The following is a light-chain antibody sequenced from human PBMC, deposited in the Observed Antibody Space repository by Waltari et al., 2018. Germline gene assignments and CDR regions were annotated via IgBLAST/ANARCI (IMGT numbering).Light chain of an antibody. CDR1: QSIGNL. V-gene: IGKV1-5*03. CDR3: QQYTSFPT. Sequence: DIQMTQSPSTLSASVGDRVTISCRASQSIGNLLAWYQQKPGKAPKLLIYKASSLESGFPSRFSRSGSGSEFTLTISSLQADDFVSFYCQQYTSFPTLGQAPRLE. J-gene: IGKJ5*01. CDR2: KAS.